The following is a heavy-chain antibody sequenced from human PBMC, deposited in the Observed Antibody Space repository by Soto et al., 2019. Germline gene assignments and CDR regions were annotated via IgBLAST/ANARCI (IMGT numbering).Heavy chain of an antibody. J-gene: IGHJ6*03. V-gene: IGHV4-34*01. D-gene: IGHD5-18*01. CDR1: GGSFSGYY. Sequence: SETLSLTCAVYGGSFSGYYWSWIRQPPGKGLEWIGEINHSGSTNYNPSLKSRVTISVDTSKKQFSLKLSSVTAAETAVYYFASSRGYSYGYSHYYYYYMDVWGKGTTVTVSS. CDR2: INHSGST. CDR3: ASSRGYSYGYSHYYYYYMDV.